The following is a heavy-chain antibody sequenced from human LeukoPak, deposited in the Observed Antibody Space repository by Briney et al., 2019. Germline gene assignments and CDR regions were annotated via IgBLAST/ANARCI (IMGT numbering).Heavy chain of an antibody. Sequence: SVKVSCKASGGTFSSYAISWVRQAPGQGVEWMGRIIPILGIANYAQKFQGRVTITADKSTSTAYMELSSLRSEDTAVYCCARDPPPYYDSSGYYPVGIDYWGQGTLVTVSS. CDR1: GGTFSSYA. J-gene: IGHJ4*02. V-gene: IGHV1-69*04. D-gene: IGHD3-22*01. CDR3: ARDPPPYYDSSGYYPVGIDY. CDR2: IIPILGIA.